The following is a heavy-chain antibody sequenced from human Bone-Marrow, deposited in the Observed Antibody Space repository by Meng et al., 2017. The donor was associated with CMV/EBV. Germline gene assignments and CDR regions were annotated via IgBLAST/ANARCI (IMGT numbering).Heavy chain of an antibody. Sequence: GESLKISCAASGFTFSSYSMNWVRQAPGKGLEWVSSISSSSSYIYYADSVKGRFTISRDNAKNSLYLQMNSLRAEDTAVYYCAREETMILTGYYYGMDVWRQGTTVTVSS. CDR3: AREETMILTGYYYGMDV. CDR1: GFTFSSYS. CDR2: ISSSSSYI. J-gene: IGHJ6*02. D-gene: IGHD3-22*01. V-gene: IGHV3-21*01.